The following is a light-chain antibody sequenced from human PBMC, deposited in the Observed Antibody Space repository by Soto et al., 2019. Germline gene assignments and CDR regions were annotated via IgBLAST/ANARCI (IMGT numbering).Light chain of an antibody. CDR3: RQSYSTPRT. CDR2: AAS. CDR1: QSISTY. Sequence: DIQMTQSPSSLSASVGDRVTITCRASQSISTYLNWYQQKPAKAPNLLIYAASNLQSGVPSRFSGSGSGTDFTLTISSLQPEDFATYYCRQSYSTPRTFGQGTKVDIK. V-gene: IGKV1-39*01. J-gene: IGKJ1*01.